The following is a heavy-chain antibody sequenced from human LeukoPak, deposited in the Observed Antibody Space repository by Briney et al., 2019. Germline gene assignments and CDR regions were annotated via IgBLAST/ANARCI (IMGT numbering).Heavy chain of an antibody. D-gene: IGHD2-15*01. CDR2: IYGSGGAT. J-gene: IGHJ4*02. Sequence: QAGGSLRLSCAASGFTFSTYTMNWVRQAPGKGLEWVSGIYGSGGATFYADSVKGRFTISRDNSKNTVFLHMDSLRDEDTALYYCAKGSASARPYYFDYWGQGTLVTVSS. CDR1: GFTFSTYT. CDR3: AKGSASARPYYFDY. V-gene: IGHV3-23*01.